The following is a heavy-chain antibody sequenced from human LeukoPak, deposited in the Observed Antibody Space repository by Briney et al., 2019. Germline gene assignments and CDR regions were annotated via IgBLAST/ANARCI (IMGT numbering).Heavy chain of an antibody. CDR1: GGSVSSGGSVSSGRSY. CDR3: ARDSFYSGSDY. Sequence: PSETLSLTCTVSGGSVSSGGSVSSGRSYWSWIRQPPRKGLEWIGYVSYSGSTNYNPSLHSRVTISIDTSKNQFSLKLSSVTAADTAVYFCARDSFYSGSDYWGQGTLVTVSS. V-gene: IGHV4-61*01. J-gene: IGHJ4*02. CDR2: VSYSGST. D-gene: IGHD1-26*01.